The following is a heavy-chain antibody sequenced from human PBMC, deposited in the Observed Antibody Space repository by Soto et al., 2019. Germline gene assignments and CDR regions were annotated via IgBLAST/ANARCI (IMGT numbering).Heavy chain of an antibody. Sequence: EVQLVESGGGLVQPGGSLRLSCAASGFTFSSYDMHWVRQATGKGLEWVSAIGTAGDTYYPGSVKGRFTISRENAKNSLYLQMNSLRAGDTAVYYCARTAGARGMDVWGQGTTVTVSS. CDR3: ARTAGARGMDV. CDR1: GFTFSSYD. J-gene: IGHJ6*02. CDR2: IGTAGDT. V-gene: IGHV3-13*01.